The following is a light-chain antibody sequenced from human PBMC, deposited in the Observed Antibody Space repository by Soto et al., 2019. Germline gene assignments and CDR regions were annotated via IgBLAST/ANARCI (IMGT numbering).Light chain of an antibody. Sequence: ESVLTQSPGTLSLSPGERATLSCRASQSVGGTFLAWYQQKGGQAPRLLIHGASNRATGIPDRFSGSGSGTDFTLTISRLEPEDFAVYYCQQYGSSPTFGQGTKVDI. CDR2: GAS. CDR3: QQYGSSPT. J-gene: IGKJ1*01. CDR1: QSVGGTF. V-gene: IGKV3-20*01.